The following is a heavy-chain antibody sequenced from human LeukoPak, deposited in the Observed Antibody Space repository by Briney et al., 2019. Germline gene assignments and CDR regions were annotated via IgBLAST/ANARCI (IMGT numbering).Heavy chain of an antibody. CDR3: AATRGSGSYLLDY. V-gene: IGHV4-59*01. Sequence: SETLSLTCTVSGGSISSYYWSWIRQPPGKGLEWIGYIYYSGSTNYNPPLKSRVTISVDPSKNQFSLKLSSVTAADTAVYYCAATRGSGSYLLDYWGQGTLVTVSS. CDR2: IYYSGST. CDR1: GGSISSYY. D-gene: IGHD1-26*01. J-gene: IGHJ4*02.